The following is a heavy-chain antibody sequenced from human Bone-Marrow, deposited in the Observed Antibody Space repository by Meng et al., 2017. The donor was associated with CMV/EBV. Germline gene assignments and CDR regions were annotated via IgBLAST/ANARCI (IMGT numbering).Heavy chain of an antibody. J-gene: IGHJ5*02. CDR2: IYYSGST. D-gene: IGHD3-3*01. V-gene: IGHV4-39*07. CDR3: ARANDFWSGYWAWFAP. Sequence: SETLSLTCTVSGGSISSSSYYWGWIRQPPGKGLEWIGGIYYSGSTYYNPSLKSRVTISVDTSKNQFSLKLSSVTAADTAVYYCARANDFWSGYWAWFAPWGQGTLVTVAS. CDR1: GGSISSSSYY.